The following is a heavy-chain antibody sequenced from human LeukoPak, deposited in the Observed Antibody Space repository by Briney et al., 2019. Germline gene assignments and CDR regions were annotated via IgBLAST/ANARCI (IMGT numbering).Heavy chain of an antibody. CDR1: GYTFTSYD. J-gene: IGHJ5*02. D-gene: IGHD3-22*01. CDR2: MNPNSGNT. Sequence: ASVKVSCKASGYTFTSYDIDWVRQATGQGLEWMGWMNPNSGNTGYAQKFQGRVTITRNTSISTAYMELSSLRSEDTAVYYCARGRYYDTPFDPWGQGTLVTVSS. V-gene: IGHV1-8*03. CDR3: ARGRYYDTPFDP.